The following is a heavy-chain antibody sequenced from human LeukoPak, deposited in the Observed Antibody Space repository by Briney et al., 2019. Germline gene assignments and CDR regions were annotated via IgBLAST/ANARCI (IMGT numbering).Heavy chain of an antibody. CDR2: VNHSGST. CDR3: ARGRRIQLWSRPDYYMDV. D-gene: IGHD5-18*01. J-gene: IGHJ6*03. Sequence: PSETLSLTCAVYGGSFSGYYWSWFRQPPGKGLEWIGEVNHSGSTNYNPSLKSRVTISVDTSKNQFSLKLSSVTAADTAVYYCARGRRIQLWSRPDYYMDVWGKGTTVTVSS. V-gene: IGHV4-34*01. CDR1: GGSFSGYY.